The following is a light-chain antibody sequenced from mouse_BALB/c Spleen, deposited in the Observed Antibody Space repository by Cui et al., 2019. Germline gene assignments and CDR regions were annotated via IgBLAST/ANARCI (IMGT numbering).Light chain of an antibody. Sequence: QLVRTESRAIMAASPGEKVTKTCSASESVSYMQGYQQKAGTSPKRWIYDKSKRASGVPARFRGSGSGTSYHLTISSREAEDAATYACQQWSSNLGGGTKLEIK. CDR2: DKS. CDR3: QQWSSN. J-gene: IGKJ1*01. CDR1: ESVSY. V-gene: IGKV4-59*01.